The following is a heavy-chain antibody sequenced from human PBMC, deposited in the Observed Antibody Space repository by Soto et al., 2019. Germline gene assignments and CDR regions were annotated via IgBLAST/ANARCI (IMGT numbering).Heavy chain of an antibody. J-gene: IGHJ6*02. D-gene: IGHD3-16*02. CDR1: GFTFRSYR. CDR2: ISSSSSYI. V-gene: IGHV3-21*01. CDR3: ARDKTLITFGGVIVSNCYGMDV. Sequence: EVQLVESGGGLVKPGGSLRLSCAASGFTFRSYRMIWVRQAPGKGLEWVSSISSSSSYIYYADSVKGRFTICRDNAKNSLYLHMNSLRAEDTAVYYCARDKTLITFGGVIVSNCYGMDVWGQGTTVTVSS.